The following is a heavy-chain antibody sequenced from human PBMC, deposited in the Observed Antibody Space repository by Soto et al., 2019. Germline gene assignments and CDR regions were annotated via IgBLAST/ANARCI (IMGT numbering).Heavy chain of an antibody. CDR1: GGSISSYY. J-gene: IGHJ3*02. CDR2: IYYSGST. D-gene: IGHD6-13*01. CDR3: ARRYSSAFDI. Sequence: SETLSLTCTVSGGSISSYYWSWIRQPPGKGLEWIGYIYYSGSTNYNPSLKSRVTISVDTSKSQFSLKLSSVTAADTAVYYCARRYSSAFDIWGQGTMVTVSS. V-gene: IGHV4-59*08.